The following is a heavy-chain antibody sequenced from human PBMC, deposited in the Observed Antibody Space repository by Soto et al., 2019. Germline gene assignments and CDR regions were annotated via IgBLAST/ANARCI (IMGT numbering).Heavy chain of an antibody. V-gene: IGHV4-4*02. D-gene: IGHD2-15*01. J-gene: IGHJ4*02. CDR3: VRLDGVEAADIDY. Sequence: QVQLQESGPGLVKPSGTLSLTCVVSGGSISSSNWWSWVRQPPGKGLEWIGEIYHSGSTHYNPSLKSRGTMLVDKSKNQFSLNLSSVTAADTAVYYWVRLDGVEAADIDYGGQGTLVTVSS. CDR2: IYHSGST. CDR1: GGSISSSNW.